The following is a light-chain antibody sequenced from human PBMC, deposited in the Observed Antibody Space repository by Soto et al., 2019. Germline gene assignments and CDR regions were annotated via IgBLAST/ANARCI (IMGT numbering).Light chain of an antibody. CDR2: DAS. V-gene: IGKV1-5*01. CDR3: HQYESYSRT. Sequence: DIQMTQSPSTLSASVGDRVTITCRASQTISNWLAWYQLKPGKAPKLLIYDASILESGVPSRFSGSGSGTEFTLTISSLQPEDLGTYYCHQYESYSRTFGQGTRVEI. J-gene: IGKJ1*01. CDR1: QTISNW.